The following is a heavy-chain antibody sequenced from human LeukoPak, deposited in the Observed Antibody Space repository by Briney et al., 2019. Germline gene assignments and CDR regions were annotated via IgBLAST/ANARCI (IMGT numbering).Heavy chain of an antibody. V-gene: IGHV1-69*13. D-gene: IGHD3-22*01. J-gene: IGHJ4*02. CDR2: IIPIFGTA. CDR3: ARRQYDSSGYYYSPLGY. CDR1: GGTFSSYA. Sequence: ASVKVSCKASGGTFSSYAISWVRQAPGQGLEWMGGIIPIFGTANYAQKFQGRVTITADESTSTAYMERSSLRSEDTAVYYCARRQYDSSGYYYSPLGYWGQGTLVTVSS.